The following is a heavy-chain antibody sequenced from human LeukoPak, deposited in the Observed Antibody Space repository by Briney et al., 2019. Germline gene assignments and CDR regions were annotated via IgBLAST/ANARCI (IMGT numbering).Heavy chain of an antibody. CDR3: ARRHLGFCSGGSCRDFDY. J-gene: IGHJ4*02. V-gene: IGHV4-39*07. Sequence: SETLSLTCSVTGGSISSSNYYWGWIRQSPGKGLEWIGSIYYSGSTYYNPTLKSRVNISVDTSKNKFSLKLSSVTAADTAVYYCARRHLGFCSGGSCRDFDYWGQGTLVTVSS. D-gene: IGHD2-15*01. CDR1: GGSISSSNYY. CDR2: IYYSGST.